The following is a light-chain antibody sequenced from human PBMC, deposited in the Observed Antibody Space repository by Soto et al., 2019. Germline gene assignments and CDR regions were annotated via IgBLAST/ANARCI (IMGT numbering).Light chain of an antibody. CDR3: QQYGSSGT. Sequence: LVMTQSPATLSVSPGERVTLSCRASQSVRSNLAWYQQKPGQAPRLLIYSASNRATGIPDRFSGSGSGTDYTLTISRLEPEDFAVYYCQQYGSSGTFGQGTKVDIK. CDR2: SAS. J-gene: IGKJ1*01. V-gene: IGKV3-20*01. CDR1: QSVRSN.